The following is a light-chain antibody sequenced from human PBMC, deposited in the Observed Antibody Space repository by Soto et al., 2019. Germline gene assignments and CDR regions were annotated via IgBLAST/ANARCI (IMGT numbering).Light chain of an antibody. CDR3: ASWDDSLNGGV. V-gene: IGLV1-44*01. J-gene: IGLJ3*02. CDR1: SSNIGSNT. CDR2: SNN. Sequence: QSVLTQPPSASGTPGQRVTISCSGSSSNIGSNTVNWYQQLPGTAPKLLIYSNNQRPSGVPDRFSGSKSGTSASLGISGLQSEEEADYYCASWDDSLNGGVFGGGTKLTVL.